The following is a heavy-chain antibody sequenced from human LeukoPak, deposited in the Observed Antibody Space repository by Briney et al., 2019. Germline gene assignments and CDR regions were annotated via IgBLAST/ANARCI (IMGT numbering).Heavy chain of an antibody. J-gene: IGHJ4*02. Sequence: GGSLRLSCVASRFTFSSYWMSWVRQPPGKGLEWVATTKHDGSEKYYVDSVKGRFTISRDNAENLLYLEMNSLRAEDTAVYYCARARLGAAYFDYWGQGNMVTVSS. D-gene: IGHD3-10*01. V-gene: IGHV3-7*01. CDR1: RFTFSSYW. CDR2: TKHDGSEK. CDR3: ARARLGAAYFDY.